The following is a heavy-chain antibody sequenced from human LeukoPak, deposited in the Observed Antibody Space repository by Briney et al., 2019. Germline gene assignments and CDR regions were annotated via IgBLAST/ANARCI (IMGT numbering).Heavy chain of an antibody. D-gene: IGHD1-26*01. CDR2: ISGSSSYI. J-gene: IGHJ4*02. CDR1: GFTFSTYN. Sequence: PGGSLRLSCAASGFTFSTYNMNWVRQAPGKGLEWVSSISGSSSYIYYADSVKGRFSVSRDNAKNSLYLQMNSLRAEDTAVYYCARDLLGWELHYFDYWGQGTLVTVSS. V-gene: IGHV3-21*01. CDR3: ARDLLGWELHYFDY.